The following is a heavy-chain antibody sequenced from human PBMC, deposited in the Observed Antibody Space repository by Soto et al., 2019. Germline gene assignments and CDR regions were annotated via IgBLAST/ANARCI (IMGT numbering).Heavy chain of an antibody. Sequence: ASVKVSCKASGYTFTSYGISWVRQAPGQGLEWMGWISAYNGNTNYAQKLQGRVTMTTDTSTSTAYMELRSLRSDDTAVYYCARDYVSYDSSGYYYWGQGTLVTVSS. J-gene: IGHJ4*02. CDR1: GYTFTSYG. V-gene: IGHV1-18*01. CDR3: ARDYVSYDSSGYYY. D-gene: IGHD3-22*01. CDR2: ISAYNGNT.